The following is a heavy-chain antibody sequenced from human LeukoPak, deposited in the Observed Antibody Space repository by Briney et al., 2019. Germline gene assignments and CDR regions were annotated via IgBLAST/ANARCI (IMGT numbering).Heavy chain of an antibody. CDR3: ARGDIGPYDSTRHYYYYMDV. CDR2: IIPIFGTA. V-gene: IGHV1-69*05. Sequence: SVTVSFKASGGTFSSYAISWVRQAPGQGLEWMGGIIPIFGTANYAQKFQGRVTITTDESTSTAYMELSSLRSEDTAVYYCARGDIGPYDSTRHYYYYMDVWGKGTTVTVSS. J-gene: IGHJ6*03. CDR1: GGTFSSYA. D-gene: IGHD3-22*01.